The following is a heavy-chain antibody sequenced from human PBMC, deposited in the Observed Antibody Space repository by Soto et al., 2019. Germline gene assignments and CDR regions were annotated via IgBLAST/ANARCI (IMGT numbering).Heavy chain of an antibody. J-gene: IGHJ4*02. CDR2: INSDGSST. V-gene: IGHV3-74*01. CDR3: ARESQGRYYFDY. CDR1: GFTFSSYW. Sequence: GGSLRLSCAASGFTFSSYWMHWVRQAPGKGLVWVSRINSDGSSTSYADSVKGRFTISRDNAKNTLYLQMNSLRAEDTAVYYCARESQGRYYFDYWGQGTLVTVSS.